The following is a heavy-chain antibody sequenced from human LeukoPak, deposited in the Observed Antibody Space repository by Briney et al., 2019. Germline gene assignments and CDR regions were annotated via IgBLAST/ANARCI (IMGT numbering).Heavy chain of an antibody. CDR2: IYSGGKI. CDR1: GFTVSDNY. Sequence: GRSLRLSCAASGFTVSDNYMSWVRQAPGGGLEWVSLIYSGGKIYYAESVKGRFSISRDNSKNTLYLQMSSLRVEDTALYFCARGLDCSGGSCFPEDYGMDVWGQGTTVTVSS. V-gene: IGHV3-66*01. CDR3: ARGLDCSGGSCFPEDYGMDV. J-gene: IGHJ6*02. D-gene: IGHD2-15*01.